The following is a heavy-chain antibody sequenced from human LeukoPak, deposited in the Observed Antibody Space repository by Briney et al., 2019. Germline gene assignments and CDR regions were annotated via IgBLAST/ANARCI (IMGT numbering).Heavy chain of an antibody. J-gene: IGHJ6*02. CDR1: GFTFSSYG. D-gene: IGHD3-10*01. Sequence: GGSLRLSCAASGFTFSSYGMHWVRQAPGKGLEWVAVISYDGSNKYYADSVKGRFTISRGNSKNTLYLQMNSLRAEDTAVYYCAKDQRTITMVRGIIMNYYYYGMDVWGQGTTVTVSS. V-gene: IGHV3-30*18. CDR3: AKDQRTITMVRGIIMNYYYYGMDV. CDR2: ISYDGSNK.